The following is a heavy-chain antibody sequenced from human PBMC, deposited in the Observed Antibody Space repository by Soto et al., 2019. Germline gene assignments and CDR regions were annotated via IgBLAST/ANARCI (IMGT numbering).Heavy chain of an antibody. CDR3: ARQHPLDSSAWYD. CDR2: IYPGDSDT. CDR1: GYSFTTSW. Sequence: GESLKISCKDSGYSFTTSWIALLRHIPGKGLEWMGIIYPGDSDTRYSPSFQGQVTISADKSTGNDYMQWSSLKASDTAIYYCARQHPLDSSAWYDWGQGTLVTVSS. D-gene: IGHD6-19*01. V-gene: IGHV5-51*01. J-gene: IGHJ4*02.